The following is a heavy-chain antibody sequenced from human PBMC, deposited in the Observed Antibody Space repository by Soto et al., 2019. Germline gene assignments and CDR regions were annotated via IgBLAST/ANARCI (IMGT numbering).Heavy chain of an antibody. J-gene: IGHJ4*02. D-gene: IGHD6-6*01. CDR2: IIPILGIA. CDR3: ARSIAAGHHYFDY. Sequence: QVQLVQSGAEVQKPGSSVKVSCKASGGTFSSYTISWVRQAPGQGLEWMGRIIPILGIANYAQKFQGRVTITADKSTSTAYMELSSLRSEDTAVYYCARSIAAGHHYFDYWGQGTLVTVSS. CDR1: GGTFSSYT. V-gene: IGHV1-69*02.